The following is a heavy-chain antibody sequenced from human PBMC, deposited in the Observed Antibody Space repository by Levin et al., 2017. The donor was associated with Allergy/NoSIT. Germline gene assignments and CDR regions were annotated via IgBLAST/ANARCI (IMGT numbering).Heavy chain of an antibody. CDR2: VKQDGSQR. Sequence: GGSLRLSCAASGFTFSSYWMSWVRQAPGKGLEWVANVKQDGSQRHFVDSVKGRFTISRDNAKSSLYLQMDSVRAEDTAVYYCARELVGPTRKSSFDYWGQGALVTVSS. CDR1: GFTFSSYW. J-gene: IGHJ4*02. V-gene: IGHV3-7*01. D-gene: IGHD1-26*01. CDR3: ARELVGPTRKSSFDY.